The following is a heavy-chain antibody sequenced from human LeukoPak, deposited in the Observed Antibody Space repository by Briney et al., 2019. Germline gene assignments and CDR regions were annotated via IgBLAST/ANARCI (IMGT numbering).Heavy chain of an antibody. CDR1: GGPISSNY. CDR2: SSYTGST. Sequence: ASETLSLTCTVSGGPISSNYWSWIRQPPGKGLEWITYSSYTGSTNYNPSLKSRVTISVDTSKNQFSLRLRSVTAADTAVYYCARFIPSSGIDPWGQGTLVTVSS. CDR3: ARFIPSSGIDP. D-gene: IGHD3-10*02. J-gene: IGHJ5*02. V-gene: IGHV4-59*01.